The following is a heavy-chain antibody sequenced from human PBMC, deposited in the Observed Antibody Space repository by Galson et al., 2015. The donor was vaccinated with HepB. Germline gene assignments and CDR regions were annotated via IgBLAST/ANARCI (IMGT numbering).Heavy chain of an antibody. D-gene: IGHD3-3*01. CDR3: ARVNKSPGTIFGLVIPEYYFDY. V-gene: IGHV3-53*01. CDR1: GFSVSSNH. Sequence: SLRLSCAASGFSVSSNHMSWVRQAPGKGLEWVSIIYSGGTTYYADSVKGRFTISRDNSKNTLYLQMNSLRAEDTAMYYCARVNKSPGTIFGLVIPEYYFDYWGQGTLVTVSS. CDR2: IYSGGTT. J-gene: IGHJ4*02.